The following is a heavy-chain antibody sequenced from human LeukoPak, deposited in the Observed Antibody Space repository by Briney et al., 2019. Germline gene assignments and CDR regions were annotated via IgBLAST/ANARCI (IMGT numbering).Heavy chain of an antibody. CDR1: GFTFSSYA. Sequence: GGSLRHSCAASGFTFSSYAMSGVRPAPGKGLEWVSAISGSGGSTYYADSVKGPFNLSRDNTKNTLYLQINSLRAEDTAVYYCXKNXVYYYDXSXRLVSYFDYWGQGTLVTVSS. D-gene: IGHD3-22*01. J-gene: IGHJ4*02. CDR2: ISGSGGST. V-gene: IGHV3-23*01. CDR3: XKNXVYYYDXSXRLVSYFDY.